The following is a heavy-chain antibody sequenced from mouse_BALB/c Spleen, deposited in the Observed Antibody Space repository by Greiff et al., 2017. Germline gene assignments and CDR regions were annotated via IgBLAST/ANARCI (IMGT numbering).Heavy chain of an antibody. CDR3: ARRRNYYGSSPFDY. D-gene: IGHD1-1*01. Sequence: EVQRVASGGGLVKPGGSLKLSCAASGFTFSSYAMSWVRQTPEKRLEWVASISSGGSTYYPDSVKGRFTISRDNARNILYLQMSSLRSEDTAMYYCARRRNYYGSSPFDYWGQGTTLTVSS. V-gene: IGHV5-6-5*01. CDR2: ISSGGST. CDR1: GFTFSSYA. J-gene: IGHJ2*01.